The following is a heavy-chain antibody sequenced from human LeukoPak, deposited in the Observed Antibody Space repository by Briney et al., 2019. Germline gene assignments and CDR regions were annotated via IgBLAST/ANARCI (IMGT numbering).Heavy chain of an antibody. D-gene: IGHD2-15*01. V-gene: IGHV4-38-2*02. CDR3: ARVLRYCSGGNCYSGDLGYMDV. J-gene: IGHJ6*03. CDR2: IYHSGGT. Sequence: SETLSLTCTVSGGSISSYYWSWIRQPPGKGLEWIGSIYHSGGTYYNPSLKSRVTISVDTSKNQFSLKLSSVTAADTAVYYCARVLRYCSGGNCYSGDLGYMDVWGKGTTVTISS. CDR1: GGSISSYY.